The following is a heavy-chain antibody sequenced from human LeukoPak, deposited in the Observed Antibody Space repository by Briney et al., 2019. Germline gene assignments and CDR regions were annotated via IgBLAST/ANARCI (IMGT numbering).Heavy chain of an antibody. CDR3: ARDQAVGYSYGLFDY. CDR1: GGSISSYY. J-gene: IGHJ4*02. V-gene: IGHV4-39*07. Sequence: SETLSLTCTVSGGSISSYYWGWIRQPPGKGLEWIGSIYYSGSTYYNPSLKSRVTISVDTSKNQFSLKLSSVTAADTAVYYCARDQAVGYSYGLFDYWGQGTLVTVSS. CDR2: IYYSGST. D-gene: IGHD5-18*01.